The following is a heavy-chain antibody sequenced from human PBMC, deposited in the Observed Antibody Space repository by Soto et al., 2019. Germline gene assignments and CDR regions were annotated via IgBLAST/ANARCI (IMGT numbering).Heavy chain of an antibody. J-gene: IGHJ4*02. D-gene: IGHD6-19*01. CDR3: ARDLQAGSDY. V-gene: IGHV4-39*01. CDR1: GDSMTSSSYY. CDR2: IYYSERTSYNSGST. Sequence: PSETLSLTCTVSGDSMTSSSYYWGWIRQPPGKGLEWIGSIYYSERTSYNSGSTYYSPSLKSRVTISGDTSKSQFSLKLSSVTAADTAVYYCARDLQAGSDYWGQGTLVTVSS.